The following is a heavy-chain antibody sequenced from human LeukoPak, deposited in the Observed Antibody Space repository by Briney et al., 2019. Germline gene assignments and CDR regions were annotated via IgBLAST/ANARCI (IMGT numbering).Heavy chain of an antibody. D-gene: IGHD3-3*01. CDR1: GFTFSSYA. Sequence: GGSLRLSCAASGFTFSSYAMHWVRQAPGKGLEYVSAISSNGGSTYYADSVKGRFTISRDNSKNTLYLQMGSLRAEDMAVYYCARGFTIFGVDYMDVWGKGTTVTVSS. J-gene: IGHJ6*03. CDR3: ARGFTIFGVDYMDV. CDR2: ISSNGGST. V-gene: IGHV3-64*02.